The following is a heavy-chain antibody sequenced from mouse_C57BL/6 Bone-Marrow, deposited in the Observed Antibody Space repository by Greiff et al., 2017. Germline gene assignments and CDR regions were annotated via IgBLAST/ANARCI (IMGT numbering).Heavy chain of an antibody. J-gene: IGHJ3*01. CDR1: GFTFSSYA. CDR3: ARDNFWFAY. CDR2: ISDGGSYT. Sequence: EVQLVESGGGLVKPGGSLKLSCAASGFTFSSYAMSWVRQTREKRLEWVATISDGGSYTYYPDNVKGRFTISRDNAKNNLYLQMSHLKSEDTAMYYCARDNFWFAYWGQGTLVTVSA. D-gene: IGHD1-3*01. V-gene: IGHV5-4*01.